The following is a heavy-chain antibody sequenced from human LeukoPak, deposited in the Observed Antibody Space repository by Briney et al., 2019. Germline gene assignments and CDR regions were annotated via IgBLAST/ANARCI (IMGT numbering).Heavy chain of an antibody. CDR3: ARVPLNDYDSSGPSITHWYFDL. D-gene: IGHD3-22*01. V-gene: IGHV3-66*02. J-gene: IGHJ2*01. CDR1: GFTLSNNY. CDR2: IYSGGST. Sequence: PGGSLRLSCAASGFTLSNNYTSWVRQAPGKGLEWVSVIYSGGSTYYADSVNGRFTISRDNTKNTLYLQMNSLRAEDRAVYYCARVPLNDYDSSGPSITHWYFDLWGRGILVTVSS.